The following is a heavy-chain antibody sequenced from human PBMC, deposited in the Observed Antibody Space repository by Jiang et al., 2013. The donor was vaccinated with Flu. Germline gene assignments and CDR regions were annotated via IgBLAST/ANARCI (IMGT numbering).Heavy chain of an antibody. CDR2: INTVNGNT. CDR1: GYTFTAYA. J-gene: IGHJ4*02. CDR3: ARPDSSAYYGNFDY. V-gene: IGHV1-3*04. D-gene: IGHD3-22*01. Sequence: GAEVKKPGASVKVSCKASGYTFTAYAMHWVRQAPGQRLEWMGWINTVNGNTKYSQNFQGRVTITRDTSASTVYMELRSLRSEDTAVYYCARPDSSAYYGNFDYWGQGTLVTVSS.